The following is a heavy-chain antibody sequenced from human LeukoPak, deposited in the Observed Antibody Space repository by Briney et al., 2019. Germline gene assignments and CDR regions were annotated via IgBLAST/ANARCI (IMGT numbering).Heavy chain of an antibody. Sequence: GGSLRLSCAASGFTFSSYAMSWVRQAPGKGLEWVSAISGSGGSTYYADSVKGRFTISRDNSKNTLYLPMNSLRADDTAVYYCAKIGPLYSSGWYVVNYFDYWGQGTLVTVSS. CDR3: AKIGPLYSSGWYVVNYFDY. CDR1: GFTFSSYA. D-gene: IGHD6-19*01. J-gene: IGHJ4*02. V-gene: IGHV3-23*01. CDR2: ISGSGGST.